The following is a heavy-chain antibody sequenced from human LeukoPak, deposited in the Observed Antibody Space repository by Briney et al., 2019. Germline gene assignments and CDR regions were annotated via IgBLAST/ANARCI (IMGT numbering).Heavy chain of an antibody. CDR3: AKDLPAAYFDY. CDR2: VRSDGGIK. J-gene: IGHJ4*02. CDR1: GFSFSNHD. Sequence: GGSLRLSCAASGFSFSNHDMHWVRQAPGKGLEWVAFVRSDGGIKYYADSVKGRFTISRDNSRTTLHLQMNSLRAEDTAVYHCAKDLPAAYFDYWGQGTLVTVSS. V-gene: IGHV3-30*02. D-gene: IGHD2-2*01.